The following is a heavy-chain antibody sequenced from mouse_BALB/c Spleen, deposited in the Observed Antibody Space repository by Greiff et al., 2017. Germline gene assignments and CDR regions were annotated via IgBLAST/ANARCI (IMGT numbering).Heavy chain of an antibody. CDR3: ARSELLRRFDY. CDR2: ILPGSGST. V-gene: IGHV1-9*01. D-gene: IGHD1-1*01. J-gene: IGHJ2*01. Sequence: VMLVESGAELMKPGASVKISCKATGYTFSSYWIEWVKQRPGHGLEWIGEILPGSGSTNYNEKFKGKATFTADTSSNTAYMQLSSLTSEDSAVYYCARSELLRRFDYWGQGTTLTVSS. CDR1: GYTFSSYW.